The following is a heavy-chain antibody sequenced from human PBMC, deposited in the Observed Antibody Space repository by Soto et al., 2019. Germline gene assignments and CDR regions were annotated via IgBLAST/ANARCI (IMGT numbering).Heavy chain of an antibody. CDR2: IYSGGST. V-gene: IGHV3-53*02. J-gene: IGHJ4*02. Sequence: EVQLLETGGGLIQPGGSLRLSCAASGFTVSSYYMSWVRQAPGKGLEWVSAIYSGGSTYYTDSVEGRFTISRDNSENTVSLQMNSLRVEDTALYYCVRTACVINNCSYRGVRWGQGTLVTV. CDR3: VRTACVINNCSYRGVR. CDR1: GFTVSSYY. D-gene: IGHD1-20*01.